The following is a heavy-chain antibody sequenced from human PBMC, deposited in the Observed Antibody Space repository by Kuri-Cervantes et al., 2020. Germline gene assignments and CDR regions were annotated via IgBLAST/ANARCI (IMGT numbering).Heavy chain of an antibody. J-gene: IGHJ6*03. CDR3: AREYREAPDYYYMDV. Sequence: ASVKVSCKASGYTFTSYGISWVRQAPGQGLEWMGWISAYNGDTNYAQKLQGRVTMTTDTSTSTAYMELRSLRSDDTAVYYCAREYREAPDYYYMDVWGKGTTVTVSS. V-gene: IGHV1-18*01. CDR2: ISAYNGDT. D-gene: IGHD1-26*01. CDR1: GYTFTSYG.